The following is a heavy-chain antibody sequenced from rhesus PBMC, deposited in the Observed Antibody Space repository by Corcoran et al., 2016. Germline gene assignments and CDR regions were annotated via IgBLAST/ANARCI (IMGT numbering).Heavy chain of an antibody. V-gene: IGHV4-160*01. CDR1: GGSIGSNS. Sequence: QVQLQESGPGLVTPPETLSLTCTASGGSIGSNSSPRIRPPPGSGLEWIGRISGSGGSTDYNPALNSRVTISTDTSKNQFSLKLSSVTAADTAVYYCARDRPIYWGDYYGFDYWGQGVLVTVSS. J-gene: IGHJ4*01. CDR3: ARDRPIYWGDYYGFDY. D-gene: IGHD3-34*01. CDR2: ISGSGGST.